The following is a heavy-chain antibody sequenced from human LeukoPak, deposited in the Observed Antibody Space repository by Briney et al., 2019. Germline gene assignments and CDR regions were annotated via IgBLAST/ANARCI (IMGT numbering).Heavy chain of an antibody. CDR3: AKGHDFWSGYYSY. CDR2: ISGSGGST. CDR1: GFTFSGYP. D-gene: IGHD3-3*01. Sequence: GGSLRLSCAASGFTFSGYPIHWVRQAPGKGLEWVSAISGSGGSTYYADSVKGRFTISRDNSKNTLYLQMNSLRAEDTAVYYCAKGHDFWSGYYSYWGQGTLVTVSS. J-gene: IGHJ4*02. V-gene: IGHV3-23*01.